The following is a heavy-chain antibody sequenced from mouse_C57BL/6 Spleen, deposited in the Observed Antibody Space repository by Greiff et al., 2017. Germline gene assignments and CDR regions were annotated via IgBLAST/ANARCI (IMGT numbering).Heavy chain of an antibody. J-gene: IGHJ3*01. Sequence: EVQLQESGPGLVKPSQSLSLTCSVTGYSITSGYYWNWIRQFPGNKLEWMGYISYDGSNNYNPSLKNLISITRDTSKNQFFLKLNSVTTEDTATYYCARGPPYSNYVFAYWGQGTLVTVSA. V-gene: IGHV3-6*01. CDR1: GYSITSGYY. CDR2: ISYDGSN. CDR3: ARGPPYSNYVFAY. D-gene: IGHD2-5*01.